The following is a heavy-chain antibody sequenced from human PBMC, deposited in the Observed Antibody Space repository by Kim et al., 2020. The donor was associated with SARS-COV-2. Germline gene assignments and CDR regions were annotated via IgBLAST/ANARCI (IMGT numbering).Heavy chain of an antibody. J-gene: IGHJ4*02. CDR1: GFTFSGYW. D-gene: IGHD5-18*01. CDR3: VRDGGYNHGRRGFHYFDY. V-gene: IGHV3-7*03. Sequence: GGSLRLSCAASGFTFSGYWMSWVRQAPGKGLEWVANIVQDGSEKYYVDSVKGRFTISRDNAKNSLYLQMDSLRAEDTAVYYCVRDGGYNHGRRGFHYFDYWGQGTLVTVSS. CDR2: IVQDGSEK.